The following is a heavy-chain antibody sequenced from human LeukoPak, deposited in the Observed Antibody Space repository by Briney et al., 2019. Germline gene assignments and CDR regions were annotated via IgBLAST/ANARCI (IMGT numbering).Heavy chain of an antibody. CDR2: ISSSGSGGNT. V-gene: IGHV3-23*01. CDR3: ARERLRGYNYGLDY. CDR1: GVTLSTYA. Sequence: GGSLRLSCAASGVTLSTYAMSWARQAPGRGLEWVSGISSSGSGGNTYYADSVKGRFTISRDNVRNSLYLQMNSLRAEDTAVYYCARERLRGYNYGLDYWGQGTLVTVSS. J-gene: IGHJ4*02. D-gene: IGHD5-18*01.